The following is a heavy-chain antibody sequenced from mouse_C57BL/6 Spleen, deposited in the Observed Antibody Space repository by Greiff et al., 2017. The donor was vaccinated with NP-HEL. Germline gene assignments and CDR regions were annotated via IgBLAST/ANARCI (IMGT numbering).Heavy chain of an antibody. CDR2: ISDGGSYT. J-gene: IGHJ3*01. CDR1: GFTFSSYA. V-gene: IGHV5-4*01. D-gene: IGHD1-1*01. CDR3: GRDRGGYYYGSSYGGFAY. Sequence: EVKLMESGGGLVKPGGSLKLSCAASGFTFSSYAMSWVRQTPEKRLEWVATISDGGSYTYYPDNVKGRFTISRDNAKNNLYLQMSHLKSEDTAMYYCGRDRGGYYYGSSYGGFAYWGQGTLVTVSA.